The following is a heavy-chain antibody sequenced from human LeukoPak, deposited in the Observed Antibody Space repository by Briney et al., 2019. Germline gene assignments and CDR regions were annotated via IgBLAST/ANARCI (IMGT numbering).Heavy chain of an antibody. CDR1: GGSFSGYY. J-gene: IGHJ4*02. D-gene: IGHD5-12*01. Sequence: SETLSLTCAVYGGSFSGYYWSWIRQPPGKGLEWIGEINHSGSTNYNPSLKSRVTISVDTSKNQISLKLSSVTAADTAVYYCAREASQSNLDGYKLALDYWGQGTLVTVS. CDR2: INHSGST. V-gene: IGHV4-34*01. CDR3: AREASQSNLDGYKLALDY.